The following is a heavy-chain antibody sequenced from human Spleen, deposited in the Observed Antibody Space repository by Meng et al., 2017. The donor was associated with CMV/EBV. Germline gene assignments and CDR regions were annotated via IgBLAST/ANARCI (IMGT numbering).Heavy chain of an antibody. V-gene: IGHV3-23*01. Sequence: GESLKISCAASGFRFSDYYMSWIRQAPGKGLEWVSGISGTGDSKYYADSVKGRFTISGDKFKNTLYLEMNKVRADDTARYYCAKTPLSFGVYYFDYWGQGTMVTVSS. J-gene: IGHJ4*02. D-gene: IGHD3-10*01. CDR1: GFRFSDYY. CDR2: ISGTGDSK. CDR3: AKTPLSFGVYYFDY.